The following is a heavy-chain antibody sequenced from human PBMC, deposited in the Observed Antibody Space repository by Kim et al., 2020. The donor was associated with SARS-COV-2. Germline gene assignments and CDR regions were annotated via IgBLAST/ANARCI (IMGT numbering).Heavy chain of an antibody. V-gene: IGHV3-48*03. Sequence: GGSLRLSCAASGFTFSSYEMNWVRQAPGKGLEWVSYISSSGSTIYYADSVKGRFTISRDNAKNSLYLQMNSLRAEDTAVYYCAGLYYGDYELFYWGQGTLVTVSS. CDR1: GFTFSSYE. D-gene: IGHD4-17*01. CDR3: AGLYYGDYELFY. CDR2: ISSSGSTI. J-gene: IGHJ4*02.